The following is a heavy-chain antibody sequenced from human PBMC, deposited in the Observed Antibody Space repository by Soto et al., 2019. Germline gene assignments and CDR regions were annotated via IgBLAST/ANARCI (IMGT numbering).Heavy chain of an antibody. CDR3: AKEREIVVVVAEYYFDY. J-gene: IGHJ4*02. Sequence: QVQLVESGGGVVQPGRSLRLSCAASGFTFSSYGMHWVRQAPGKGLEWVAVISYDGSNKYYADSVKGRFTISRDNSKNTLYLQMNSLRAEDTAVYYCAKEREIVVVVAEYYFDYWGQGPLVTVSS. CDR2: ISYDGSNK. D-gene: IGHD2-15*01. CDR1: GFTFSSYG. V-gene: IGHV3-30*18.